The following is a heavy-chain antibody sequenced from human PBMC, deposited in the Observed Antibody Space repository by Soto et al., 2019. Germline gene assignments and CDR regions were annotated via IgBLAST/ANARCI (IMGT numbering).Heavy chain of an antibody. D-gene: IGHD1-26*01. Sequence: DVQLVESGGGLVEPGGSLKISCAASGFTFSNSYMSWVRQAPGKGLEWVGRVKTKGDGGTTDYAAPMKGRFTISRDDSKSTLFLQMDSLKTEDTAMYYCGIGSAFDIWGHGTMVTVSS. CDR2: VKTKGDGGTT. CDR1: GFTFSNSY. J-gene: IGHJ3*02. V-gene: IGHV3-15*01. CDR3: GIGSAFDI.